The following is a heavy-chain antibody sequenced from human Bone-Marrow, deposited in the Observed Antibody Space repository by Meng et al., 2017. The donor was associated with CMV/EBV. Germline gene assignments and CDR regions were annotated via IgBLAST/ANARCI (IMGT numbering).Heavy chain of an antibody. Sequence: QGQLVQSEAEVKKPAASVKVCCKVSGYTLTYVYIHWVRQATGQWLEWMGRSNPNTDTNYAQNFQGRVTMTRDMSINTAYMEQSRLTSGDTAVYYCARSSGWSRFDYWGQGTLVTVSS. CDR2: SNPNTDT. D-gene: IGHD6-19*01. J-gene: IGHJ4*02. CDR3: ARSSGWSRFDY. V-gene: IGHV1-2*02. CDR1: GYTLTYVY.